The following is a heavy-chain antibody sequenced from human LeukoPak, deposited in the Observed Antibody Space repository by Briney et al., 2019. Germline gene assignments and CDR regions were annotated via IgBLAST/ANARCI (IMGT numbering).Heavy chain of an antibody. CDR1: GGTFSTYP. D-gene: IGHD3-16*01. V-gene: IGHV1-69*06. J-gene: IGHJ4*02. CDR3: ARDPVWGHLDY. Sequence: GASVKVSCKASGGTFSTYPISWVRQAPGQGLEWMGGIIPIFGTATYPQKFQGRVTITADKSTSTAYMELSSLTSEDTAVYYCARDPVWGHLDYWGQGALVTVSS. CDR2: IIPIFGTA.